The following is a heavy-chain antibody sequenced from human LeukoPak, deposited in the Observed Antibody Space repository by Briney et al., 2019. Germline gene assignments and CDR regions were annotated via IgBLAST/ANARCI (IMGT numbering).Heavy chain of an antibody. D-gene: IGHD1-1*01. CDR1: GYTFTGHN. V-gene: IGHV1-2*06. Sequence: ASVKVFCKASGYTFTGHNIHWVRQAPGRGLEWMGRINPQTGGTSFAQKFQDRVTMTRDTSISTAYMDLNSLTSDDTAVYYCARGRERQAEYFQHWGQGTLVTVSS. CDR2: INPQTGGT. J-gene: IGHJ1*01. CDR3: ARGRERQAEYFQH.